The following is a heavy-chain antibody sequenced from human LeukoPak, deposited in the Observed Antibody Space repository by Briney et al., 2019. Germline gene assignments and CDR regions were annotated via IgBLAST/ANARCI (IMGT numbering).Heavy chain of an antibody. Sequence: SGGSLRLSCAASGFTFSSYAMSWVRQAPGKGLEWVSAISGSGGSTYYADSVKGRFTISRDNSKNTLYLQMNSLRAEDTAVYYSAKDTAPGGAAGTVDYWGQGTLVTVSS. CDR1: GFTFSSYA. CDR3: AKDTAPGGAAGTVDY. CDR2: ISGSGGST. J-gene: IGHJ4*02. V-gene: IGHV3-23*01. D-gene: IGHD6-13*01.